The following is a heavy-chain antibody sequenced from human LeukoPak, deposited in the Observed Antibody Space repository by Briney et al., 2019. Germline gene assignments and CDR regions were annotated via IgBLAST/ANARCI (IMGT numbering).Heavy chain of an antibody. Sequence: GGSLRLSCAASGFTFSSYWMSWVRQAPGKGREWVANIKQDGSEKYYVDSVKGRFTISRDNHKHFLHLQMNSLRAEDTAVYYCTREGNYYDSSGYYDAFDIWGQGTMVTVSS. CDR3: TREGNYYDSSGYYDAFDI. J-gene: IGHJ3*02. V-gene: IGHV3-7*01. CDR2: IKQDGSEK. CDR1: GFTFSSYW. D-gene: IGHD3-22*01.